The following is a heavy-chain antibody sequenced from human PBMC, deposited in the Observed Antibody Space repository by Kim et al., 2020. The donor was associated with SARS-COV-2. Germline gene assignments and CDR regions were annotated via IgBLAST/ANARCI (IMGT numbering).Heavy chain of an antibody. CDR3: VRGGGWGSWFV. Sequence: GGSLRLSCAASGFNFNTYVMHWVRQAPGKGLEWISSISDSSMYIYYADSVRGRFNVSRDNTKKSQFLEMESLRVEDTAVYYCVRGGGWGSWFVWGQGTT. D-gene: IGHD3-16*01. V-gene: IGHV3-21*01. CDR1: GFNFNTYV. J-gene: IGHJ6*02. CDR2: ISDSSMYI.